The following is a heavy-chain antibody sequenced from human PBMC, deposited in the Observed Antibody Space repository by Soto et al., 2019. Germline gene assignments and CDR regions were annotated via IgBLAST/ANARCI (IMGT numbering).Heavy chain of an antibody. CDR3: ARGGGYSYGPYY. D-gene: IGHD5-18*01. CDR2: IYYSGST. Sequence: PSETLSLTCTVSGGSISSGGYYWSWIRQHPGKGLEWIGYIYYSGSTYYNPSLKSRVTISVYTSKNQFSLKLSSVTAADTAVYYCARGGGYSYGPYYWGQGTLVTVSS. CDR1: GGSISSGGYY. J-gene: IGHJ4*02. V-gene: IGHV4-31*03.